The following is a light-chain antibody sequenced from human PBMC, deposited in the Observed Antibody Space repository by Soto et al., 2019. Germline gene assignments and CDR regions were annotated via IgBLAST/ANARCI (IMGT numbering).Light chain of an antibody. Sequence: QYALTQPPSVSGAPGQRVTISCTGSSSNIGAGYDVHWYQQLPGTVPKLLIYGNSNRPSGVPDRFSGSKSGTSASLAITGLQAEDEADYYCHSYDSSLSGSVFGGGTKLTVL. CDR2: GNS. J-gene: IGLJ3*02. CDR1: SSNIGAGYD. CDR3: HSYDSSLSGSV. V-gene: IGLV1-40*01.